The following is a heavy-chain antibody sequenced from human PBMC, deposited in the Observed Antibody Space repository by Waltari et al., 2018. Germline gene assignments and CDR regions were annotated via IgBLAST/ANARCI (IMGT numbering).Heavy chain of an antibody. CDR2: ISYSGRS. V-gene: IGHV4-39*07. Sequence: QLQLQESGPGLVKPSETLYLTCHVSGGSISSSSYSRGWIRQPPGKGLYWIASISYSGRSYYNPSLNIRVTISLDTSKNQFSLGLSSVTAADTAFYYCVRDPPLGDFDIWGQGTVVTVSS. J-gene: IGHJ3*02. CDR1: GGSISSSSYS. CDR3: VRDPPLGDFDI. D-gene: IGHD3-16*01.